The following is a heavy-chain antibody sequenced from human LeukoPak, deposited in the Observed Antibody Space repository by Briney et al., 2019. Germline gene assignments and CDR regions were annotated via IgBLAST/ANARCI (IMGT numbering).Heavy chain of an antibody. J-gene: IGHJ4*02. CDR1: GFTFSSYG. CDR3: ARDGGDIVVVVADGGYFDD. CDR2: IWYDGSNK. Sequence: GRSLRLSCAASGFTFSSYGMHWVRQAPGKGLEWVAVIWYDGSNKYYADSVKGRFTISRDNSKNTLYLQMNSLRAEDTAVYYCARDGGDIVVVVADGGYFDDWGQGTLVTVSS. V-gene: IGHV3-33*01. D-gene: IGHD2-15*01.